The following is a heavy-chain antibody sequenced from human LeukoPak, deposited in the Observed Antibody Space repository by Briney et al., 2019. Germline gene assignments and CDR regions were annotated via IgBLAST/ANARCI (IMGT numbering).Heavy chain of an antibody. V-gene: IGHV3-30*04. J-gene: IGHJ4*02. Sequence: SGGSLRLSCAASGFTFSSYAMHWVRQAPGKGLDWVAVISYDGSNKYYADSVKGRFTISRDNSKNTLYLQMNSLRAEDTAVYYCARPGREQANWGQGTLVTFSS. CDR3: ARPGREQAN. CDR2: ISYDGSNK. D-gene: IGHD2-8*02. CDR1: GFTFSSYA.